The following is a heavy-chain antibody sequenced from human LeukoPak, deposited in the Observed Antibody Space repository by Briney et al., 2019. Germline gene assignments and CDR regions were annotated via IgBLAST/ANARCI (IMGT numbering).Heavy chain of an antibody. V-gene: IGHV3-66*01. CDR1: GFTFSTYP. J-gene: IGHJ3*02. CDR3: ARGRRPDAFDS. Sequence: GGSLRLSCAASGFTFSTYPMTWVRQAPGKGLEWVSVIYSGGSTYYADSVKGRFTISRDNAKNPLYLQMNSLRAEDTAVYYCARGRRPDAFDSWGQGTRVTVSS. CDR2: IYSGGST.